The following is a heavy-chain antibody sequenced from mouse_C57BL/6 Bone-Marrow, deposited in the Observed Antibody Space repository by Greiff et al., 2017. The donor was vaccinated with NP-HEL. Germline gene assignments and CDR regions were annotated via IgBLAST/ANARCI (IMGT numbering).Heavy chain of an antibody. Sequence: EVQLVESGGGLVQPGGSLKLSCAASGFTFSDYGMAWVRQAPRKGPEWVAFISNLAYSIYYADTVTGRFTFSRENAKNTLYLEMSSLRTEDTAMYYCARNVWYPHYYAMDYWGQGTSVTVSS. CDR2: ISNLAYSI. CDR3: ARNVWYPHYYAMDY. J-gene: IGHJ4*01. V-gene: IGHV5-15*01. CDR1: GFTFSDYG. D-gene: IGHD1-1*02.